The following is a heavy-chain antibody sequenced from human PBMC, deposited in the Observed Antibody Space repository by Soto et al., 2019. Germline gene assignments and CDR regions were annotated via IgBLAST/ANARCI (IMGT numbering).Heavy chain of an antibody. CDR2: MDYSGRA. Sequence: QVPLQESGPGLVKPSETLSLNCTVVGGSMSSSTYYWGWIRQPPGKGLEWIGGMDYSGRAYYNPSLKSRVTISVDTSKNRFSLRLSSVTAADTAVYYCARHKRITGGGVAPSRGIFDFWGQGDLVTVSS. J-gene: IGHJ4*02. V-gene: IGHV4-39*01. CDR1: GGSMSSSTYY. CDR3: ARHKRITGGGVAPSRGIFDF. D-gene: IGHD3-3*01.